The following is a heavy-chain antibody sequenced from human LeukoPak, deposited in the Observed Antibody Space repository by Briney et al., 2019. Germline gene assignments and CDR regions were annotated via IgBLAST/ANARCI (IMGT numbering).Heavy chain of an antibody. CDR1: GGTFSSYA. J-gene: IGHJ4*02. Sequence: GASVKVSCKASGGTFSSYAISWVRQAPGQGLEWMGGIIPIFGTANYAQKFQGRVTITADESTSTAYMELSSLRSEDTAVYYCARGPMYYDFWSDIPHYWGQGTLVTVSS. CDR3: ARGPMYYDFWSDIPHY. V-gene: IGHV1-69*13. D-gene: IGHD3-3*01. CDR2: IIPIFGTA.